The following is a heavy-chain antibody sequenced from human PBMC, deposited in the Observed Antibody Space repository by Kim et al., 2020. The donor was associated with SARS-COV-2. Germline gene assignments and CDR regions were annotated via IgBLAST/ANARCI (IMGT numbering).Heavy chain of an antibody. CDR2: IYYSGST. Sequence: SETLSLTCTVSGGSISSYYWRWIRQPPGKGLEWIGYIYYSGSTNYNPSLKSRVTISVDTSKNQFSLKLSSVTAADTAVYYCASGVGSGGYYWNYYYYGMDVWGQGTTVTVSS. V-gene: IGHV4-59*13. J-gene: IGHJ6*02. CDR3: ASGVGSGGYYWNYYYYGMDV. D-gene: IGHD3-10*01. CDR1: GGSISSYY.